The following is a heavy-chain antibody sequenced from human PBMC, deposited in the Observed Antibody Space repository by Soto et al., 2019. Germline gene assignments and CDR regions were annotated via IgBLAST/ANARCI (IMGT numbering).Heavy chain of an antibody. J-gene: IGHJ6*02. CDR3: VRDQHRYSNLYDYYGMDV. V-gene: IGHV1-69*01. Sequence: QVQLVQSGAEVKKPGSSLKVSCKAYGDIFTNYAISWVRQAPGQGLEWMGGIIPIFGTTDYAQKFQGRVTITADESTYTAYMELSSLRSEDTAVYYCVRDQHRYSNLYDYYGMDVWGQGTTVIVS. CDR2: IIPIFGTT. D-gene: IGHD4-4*01. CDR1: GDIFTNYA.